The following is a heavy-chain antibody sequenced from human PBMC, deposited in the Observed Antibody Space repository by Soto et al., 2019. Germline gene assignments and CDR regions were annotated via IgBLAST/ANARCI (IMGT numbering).Heavy chain of an antibody. CDR1: AYTFTSYC. D-gene: IGHD3-9*01. CDR3: ARGGPYYDILTGLTQLGPMPQEDAFAI. Sequence: ASVKVSCQASAYTFTSYCISWVRQAPGQGPERMGWINPKRGGTKYAQKVRGWVTMTRDTSMSTAYMELSRLRSDDTAVYYCARGGPYYDILTGLTQLGPMPQEDAFAIWGQGTRVT. V-gene: IGHV1-2*04. CDR2: INPKRGGT. J-gene: IGHJ3*02.